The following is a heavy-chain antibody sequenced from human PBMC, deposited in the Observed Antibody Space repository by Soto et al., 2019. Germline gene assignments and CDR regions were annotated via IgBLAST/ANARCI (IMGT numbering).Heavy chain of an antibody. CDR3: ARDNILGILYGGMDV. CDR2: IYYSGST. Sequence: LSLTCTVSGGSISSGDYYWRWIRQPPGKGLEWIGYIYYSGSTYYNPSLKSRVTISVDTSKNQFSLKLSSVTAADTAVYYCARDNILGILYGGMDVWGQGTTVTVSS. J-gene: IGHJ6*02. V-gene: IGHV4-30-4*01. CDR1: GGSISSGDYY. D-gene: IGHD3-3*01.